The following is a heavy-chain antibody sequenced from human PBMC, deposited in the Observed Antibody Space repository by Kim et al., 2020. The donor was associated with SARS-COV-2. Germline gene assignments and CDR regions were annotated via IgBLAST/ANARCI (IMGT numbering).Heavy chain of an antibody. J-gene: IGHJ6*02. Sequence: GSESYYVDAVKRRCTISRDNVRHSLYLQMNSLRADDTAVYYCARGRGVDVWGQGTTVTVSS. CDR3: ARGRGVDV. CDR2: GSES. V-gene: IGHV3-7*01.